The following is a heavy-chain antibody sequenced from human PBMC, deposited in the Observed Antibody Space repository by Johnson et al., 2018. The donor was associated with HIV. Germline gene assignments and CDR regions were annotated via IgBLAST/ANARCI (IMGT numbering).Heavy chain of an antibody. Sequence: EVQLVESGGGVVQPGRSLRLSCAASGFTFDDHGMSWVRQVPGKGLEWVSGINWSGGNTGYADSVKGRFTISRDNTKNSLYLQMNSLRAEDTALYYCAREGGIVAAQGDAFDIWGQGTMVTVSS. D-gene: IGHD1-26*01. CDR1: GFTFDDHG. CDR3: AREGGIVAAQGDAFDI. CDR2: INWSGGNT. V-gene: IGHV3-20*04. J-gene: IGHJ3*02.